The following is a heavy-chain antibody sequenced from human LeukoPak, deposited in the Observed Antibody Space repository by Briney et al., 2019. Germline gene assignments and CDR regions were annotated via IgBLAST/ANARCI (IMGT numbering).Heavy chain of an antibody. CDR2: ITSDIGYT. J-gene: IGHJ2*01. CDR3: ARGRYFDL. V-gene: IGHV3-21*01. CDR1: GFTFTTYG. Sequence: GGSLRLSCSASGFTFTTYGMNWVRQAPGKGLEWVSSITSDIGYTYYAASVKGRFTISRDNAKNSLYLEMNGLRVEDTAVYYWARGRYFDLWGRGTLVTVSS.